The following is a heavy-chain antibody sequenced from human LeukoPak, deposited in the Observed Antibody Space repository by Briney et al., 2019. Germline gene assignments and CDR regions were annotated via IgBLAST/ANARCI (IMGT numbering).Heavy chain of an antibody. V-gene: IGHV3-9*01. J-gene: IGHJ6*03. CDR1: GFTFSSYS. D-gene: IGHD2/OR15-2a*01. CDR3: AKGGIHRGYYFYYMDV. Sequence: PGGSLRLSCAASGFTFSSYSMNWVRQAPGKGLEWVSGISWNSDKIGYADSVKGRFTISRDNAKNSLYLQMNSLRPEDTALYYCAKGGIHRGYYFYYMDVWGKGTTVTISS. CDR2: ISWNSDKI.